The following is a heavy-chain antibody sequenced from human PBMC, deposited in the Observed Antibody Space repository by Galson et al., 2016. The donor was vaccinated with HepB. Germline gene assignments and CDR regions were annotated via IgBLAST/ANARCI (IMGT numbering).Heavy chain of an antibody. D-gene: IGHD2-15*01. J-gene: IGHJ4*02. CDR1: GFTFSTYG. CDR3: AKVYCSGANCPAGSYYFDY. Sequence: SLRLSCAASGFTFSTYGMHWVRQGPGQGLEWVSVISGRGSSTYYADTVKGRFTISRDNSKNTQFPHMSSLKAEDTAIYYVAKVYCSGANCPAGSYYFDYGSQGTLVTVSS. V-gene: IGHV3-NL1*01. CDR2: ISGRGSST.